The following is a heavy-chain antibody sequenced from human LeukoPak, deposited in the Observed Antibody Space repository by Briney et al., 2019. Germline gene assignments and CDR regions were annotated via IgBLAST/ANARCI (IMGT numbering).Heavy chain of an antibody. V-gene: IGHV1-3*01. CDR3: ARSQYILWFGELSYRGINWFDP. CDR1: GYTFTSYA. Sequence: GASVKVSCKASGYTFTSYAMHWVRQAPGQRLEWMGWINAGNGNTKYSQEFQGRVTITRDTSASTAYMELSRLRSDDTAVYYCARSQYILWFGELSYRGINWFDPRGQGTLVTVSS. J-gene: IGHJ5*02. D-gene: IGHD3-10*01. CDR2: INAGNGNT.